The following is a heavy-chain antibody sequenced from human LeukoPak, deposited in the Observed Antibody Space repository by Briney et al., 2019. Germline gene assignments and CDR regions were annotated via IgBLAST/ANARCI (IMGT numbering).Heavy chain of an antibody. D-gene: IGHD6-19*01. CDR1: GFTFSSYG. CDR2: ISYDGSNK. J-gene: IGHJ3*02. CDR3: AKDWKQWLVLDAFDI. Sequence: GGSLRLSRAASGFTFSSYGMHWVRQAPGKGLEWVAVISYDGSNKYYADSVKGRFTISRDNSKNTLYLQMNSLRAEDTAVYYCAKDWKQWLVLDAFDIWGQGTMVTVSS. V-gene: IGHV3-30*18.